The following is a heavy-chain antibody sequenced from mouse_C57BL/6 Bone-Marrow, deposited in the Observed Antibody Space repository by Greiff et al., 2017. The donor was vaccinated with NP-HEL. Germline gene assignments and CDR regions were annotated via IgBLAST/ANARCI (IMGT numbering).Heavy chain of an antibody. D-gene: IGHD1-1*01. Sequence: EVKVEESGPGLVKPSQSLSLTCSVTGYSIPRGYYWNWIRQFPGNKLEWMGYISYDGSNNYNPSLKNRISITRDTSKNQFFLKLNSVTTEDTATYYCARLTTVTYWGQGTLVTVSA. V-gene: IGHV3-6*01. CDR3: ARLTTVTY. J-gene: IGHJ3*01. CDR1: GYSIPRGYY. CDR2: ISYDGSN.